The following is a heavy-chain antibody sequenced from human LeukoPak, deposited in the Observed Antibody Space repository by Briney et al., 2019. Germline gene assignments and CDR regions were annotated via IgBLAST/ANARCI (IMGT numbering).Heavy chain of an antibody. J-gene: IGHJ4*02. CDR3: ARDGNFDN. V-gene: IGHV1-2*02. CDR1: GYTFTGYY. CDR2: INPNRGDT. Sequence: ASVKVSCKASGYTFTGYYMHWVRQAPGQGLEWMGWINPNRGDTNFAQKFQGRVTMTRDTSISAIYMELSRLRSDDTAVYYCARDGNFDNWGQGTLVTVSS. D-gene: IGHD1-26*01.